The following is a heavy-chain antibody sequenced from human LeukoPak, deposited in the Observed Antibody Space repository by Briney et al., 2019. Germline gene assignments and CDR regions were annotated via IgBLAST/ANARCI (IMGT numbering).Heavy chain of an antibody. D-gene: IGHD3-10*01. Sequence: GESLKISCKGSGYSFTSYRIGWVRQMPGKGLEWMGTIYPGDSHTSYSPSFQGQVTISADKSINTAYLEWRSLKASDTAMYYCAKPVLGTYGLRWGQGTLVTVSS. J-gene: IGHJ4*02. CDR1: GYSFTSYR. CDR2: IYPGDSHT. V-gene: IGHV5-51*01. CDR3: AKPVLGTYGLR.